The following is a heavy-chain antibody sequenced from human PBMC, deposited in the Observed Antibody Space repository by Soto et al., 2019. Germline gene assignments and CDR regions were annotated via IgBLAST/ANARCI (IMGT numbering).Heavy chain of an antibody. CDR2: ISAYNGYT. CDR1: GYTFTYYG. J-gene: IGHJ4*02. V-gene: IGHV1-18*04. D-gene: IGHD3-3*01. CDR3: ARDLVDFWSGYSPY. Sequence: QVQLVQSGAEVKKPGASVKVSCKASGYTFTYYGISWVRQAPGQGLEWMGWISAYNGYTYYAQKLQGRVTMTTDTSTSTAYMELRSLRSDDTAVYYCARDLVDFWSGYSPYWGQGTLVPVSS.